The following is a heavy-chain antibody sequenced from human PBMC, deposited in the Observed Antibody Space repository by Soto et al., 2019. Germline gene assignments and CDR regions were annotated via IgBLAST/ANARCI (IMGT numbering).Heavy chain of an antibody. V-gene: IGHV4-59*01. D-gene: IGHD6-6*01. Sequence: NPSETLSLTCNVSGGSIYTYYWNWIRQSPGKGLEWIASLDYSGTTNYNPSLKSRITTSVDPSKKQFSLKMRSVTAADTAVYYCARDSFPPYSSSSKGFDYWGQGSLVTVSS. J-gene: IGHJ4*02. CDR3: ARDSFPPYSSSSKGFDY. CDR1: GGSIYTYY. CDR2: LDYSGTT.